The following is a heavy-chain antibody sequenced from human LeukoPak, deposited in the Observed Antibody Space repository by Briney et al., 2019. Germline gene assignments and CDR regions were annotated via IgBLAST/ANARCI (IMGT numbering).Heavy chain of an antibody. V-gene: IGHV3-53*01. CDR2: IYSGGST. D-gene: IGHD3-16*01. Sequence: GGSLRLSCAASGFTVSTNYMSWVRQAPGKGLEWVSFIYSGGSTYYADSVRGRFTISRDNSKNTLYLQMNSLRAEDTAVYYCAKDRNYGFDYWGQGTLVTVSS. CDR1: GFTVSTNY. CDR3: AKDRNYGFDY. J-gene: IGHJ4*02.